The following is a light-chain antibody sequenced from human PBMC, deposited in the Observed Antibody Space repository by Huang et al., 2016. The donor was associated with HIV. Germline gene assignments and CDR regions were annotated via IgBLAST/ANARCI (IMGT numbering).Light chain of an antibody. Sequence: EIVLTQSRGTLSLSPGERATLSCRASQSVSNNYLALCQKKPGQAPRLRIYGASSRATGIPDMFSCSGSGTGFTLTISRLEPEDFAVYFCQQYGTLLTFCGGTKVEI. J-gene: IGKJ4*01. V-gene: IGKV3-20*01. CDR3: QQYGTLLT. CDR1: QSVSNNY. CDR2: GAS.